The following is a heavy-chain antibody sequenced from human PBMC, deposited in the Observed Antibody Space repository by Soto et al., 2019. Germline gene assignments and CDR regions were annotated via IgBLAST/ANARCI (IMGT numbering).Heavy chain of an antibody. CDR3: ARDQSNYAGHYYYYGMDV. CDR1: GFTFSSYS. CDR2: ISSSSSYI. V-gene: IGHV3-21*01. J-gene: IGHJ6*02. Sequence: GWSLRLSCAASGFTFSSYSMNWVRQAPGKGLEWVSSISSSSSYIYYADSVKGRFTISRDNAKNSLYLQMNSLRAEDTAVYYCARDQSNYAGHYYYYGMDVWGQGTTVTVSS. D-gene: IGHD4-4*01.